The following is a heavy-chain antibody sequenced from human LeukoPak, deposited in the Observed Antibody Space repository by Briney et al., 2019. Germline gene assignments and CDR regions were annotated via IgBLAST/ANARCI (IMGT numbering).Heavy chain of an antibody. CDR1: GDSISSSHYY. CDR3: ASRSSWYGGAWFDY. J-gene: IGHJ4*02. Sequence: SETLSLTCAVSGDSISSSHYYWGWIRQPPWKGLEWIATFYYSGITYYNPSLRSRVTMSVDTSKNQFSLKVSSVTAADTAVYYCASRSSWYGGAWFDYWGQGTLVTVSS. D-gene: IGHD6-13*01. CDR2: FYYSGIT. V-gene: IGHV4-39*01.